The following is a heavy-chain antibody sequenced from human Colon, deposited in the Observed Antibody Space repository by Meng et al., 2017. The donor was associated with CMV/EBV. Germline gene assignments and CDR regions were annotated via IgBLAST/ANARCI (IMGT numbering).Heavy chain of an antibody. D-gene: IGHD2-2*01. V-gene: IGHV4-59*01. CDR2: IYSNGGT. CDR3: AGNVEVLPTAKVLWDS. J-gene: IGHJ4*02. Sequence: GSLRLSCTVSGGSIRNYYWSWIRQSPGKELEWIGYIYSNGGTNYSPSLKSRVTISVDTSKNQFSLRLNSVTAADTAVYYCAGNVEVLPTAKVLWDSWGQGMLVTVSS. CDR1: GGSIRNYY.